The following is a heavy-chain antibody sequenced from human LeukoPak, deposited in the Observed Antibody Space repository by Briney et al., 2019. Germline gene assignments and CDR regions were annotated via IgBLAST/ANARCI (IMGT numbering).Heavy chain of an antibody. CDR1: GFTFSIYG. CDR3: ARDMGSGSLHY. Sequence: PGGSLRLSCGASGFTFSIYGMNWVRQAPGKGLEWVSYISSGSSTIYYADSVKGRFTISRDNAKNSLYLQMNSLRADDTAVYYCARDMGSGSLHYWGQGTLVTVSS. CDR2: ISSGSSTI. J-gene: IGHJ4*02. D-gene: IGHD1-26*01. V-gene: IGHV3-48*01.